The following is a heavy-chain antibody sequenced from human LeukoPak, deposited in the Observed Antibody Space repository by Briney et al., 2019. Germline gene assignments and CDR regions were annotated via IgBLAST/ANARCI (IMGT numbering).Heavy chain of an antibody. CDR3: ARGWLGVDP. V-gene: IGHV4-34*01. J-gene: IGHJ5*02. Sequence: PSETLSLTCAVYGGSFSGYYWSWIRQPPGKGLEWIGEINHSGSTNYNPSLKSRVPISVDTSKNQFSLKLSSVPAADTAVYYCARGWLGVDPWGQGTLVTVSS. CDR1: GGSFSGYY. D-gene: IGHD3-10*01. CDR2: INHSGST.